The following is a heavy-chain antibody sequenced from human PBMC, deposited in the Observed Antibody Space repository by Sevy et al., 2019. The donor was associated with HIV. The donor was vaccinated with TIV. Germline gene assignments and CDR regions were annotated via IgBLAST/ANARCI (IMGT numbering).Heavy chain of an antibody. CDR3: AKDLKQWLVPDFDY. CDR1: GFTFSSYG. J-gene: IGHJ4*02. CDR2: ISYDGSNK. Sequence: GGSLRLSCAASGFTFSSYGMHWVRQAPGKGLEWVPVISYDGSNKYYADSVKGRFTISRDNSKNTLYLQMNSLRAEDTAVYYCAKDLKQWLVPDFDYWGQGTLVTVSS. D-gene: IGHD6-19*01. V-gene: IGHV3-30*18.